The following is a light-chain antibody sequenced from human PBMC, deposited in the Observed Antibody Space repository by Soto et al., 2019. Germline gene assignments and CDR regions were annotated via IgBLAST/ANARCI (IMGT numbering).Light chain of an antibody. J-gene: IGLJ1*01. Sequence: QSALTQPASVSGSPGQSITISCTGTSGDVGSYNLVSWYQQHPGKAPKLMIYEGSKRPSGVSNRFSGSKSGNKASLTISGLQAEDEADYYCCSYAGSSTFYVFGTGTKVTVL. CDR1: SGDVGSYNL. CDR2: EGS. CDR3: CSYAGSSTFYV. V-gene: IGLV2-23*01.